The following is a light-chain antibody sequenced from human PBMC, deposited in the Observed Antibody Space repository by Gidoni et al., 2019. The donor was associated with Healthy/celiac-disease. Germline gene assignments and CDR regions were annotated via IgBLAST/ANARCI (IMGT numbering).Light chain of an antibody. V-gene: IGKV3-20*01. J-gene: IGKJ4*01. CDR1: QSVSSSY. CDR2: GAS. Sequence: DIVLTQSPGTLSLSPGERATLSCRASQSVSSSYLAWYQQKPGQAPRLLIYGASSRATGIPDRFSGSGSGTDFTLTISRLEPEDVAVYYCQQYGSSPRTFGGGTKVEIK. CDR3: QQYGSSPRT.